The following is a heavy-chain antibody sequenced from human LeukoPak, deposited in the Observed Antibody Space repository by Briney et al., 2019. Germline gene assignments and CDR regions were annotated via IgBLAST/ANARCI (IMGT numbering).Heavy chain of an antibody. D-gene: IGHD3-22*01. CDR3: ARDRHYYDSSGYYYVKDY. J-gene: IGHJ4*02. CDR1: GFTFSSYS. CDR2: ISSSSSYI. V-gene: IGHV3-21*01. Sequence: PGGSLRLSCAASGFTFSSYSMNWVRQAPGKGLEWVSSISSSSSYIYYADSVKGRFTISRDNAKNSLYLQMNSLRAEDTAVYYCARDRHYYDSSGYYYVKDYWGQGTLVTVSS.